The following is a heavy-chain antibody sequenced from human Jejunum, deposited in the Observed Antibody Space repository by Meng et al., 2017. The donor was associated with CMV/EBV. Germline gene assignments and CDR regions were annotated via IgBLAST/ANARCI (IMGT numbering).Heavy chain of an antibody. CDR3: ARDSPLDGYSLLDY. D-gene: IGHD5-24*01. V-gene: IGHV7-4-1*02. CDR2: IDPNTGNP. J-gene: IGHJ4*02. Sequence: QAALVHSGSASKQPGASVKVSCRPSGYTFTSHAINWVRQAPGQGPDWMGWIDPNTGNPTYDQGFTGRFVFSLDTSVSTAYLQINSLRADDTAVYYCARDSPLDGYSLLDYWGQGTLVTVSS. CDR1: GYTFTSHA.